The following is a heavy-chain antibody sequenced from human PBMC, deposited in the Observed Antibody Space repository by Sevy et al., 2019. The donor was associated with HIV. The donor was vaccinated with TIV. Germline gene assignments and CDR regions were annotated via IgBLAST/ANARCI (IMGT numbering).Heavy chain of an antibody. V-gene: IGHV1-24*01. CDR1: GYTLTGLS. CDR3: ATTKDYYDSSGSPFDY. Sequence: ASVKVSCKVSGYTLTGLSMHWVRQAPGKGLEWMGSFDPEDGETIYAQKFQGRVTMTEDTSTDTAYMELSSLRSEDAAVYYCATTKDYYDSSGSPFDYWAQGTLVTVSS. D-gene: IGHD3-22*01. J-gene: IGHJ4*02. CDR2: FDPEDGET.